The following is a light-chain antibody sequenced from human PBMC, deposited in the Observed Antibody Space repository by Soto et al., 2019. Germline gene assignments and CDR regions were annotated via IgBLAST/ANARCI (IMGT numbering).Light chain of an antibody. V-gene: IGKV1-39*01. Sequence: DIQMTQSPSSLSASVGHRVTITCRASQSIVTYLNWYQQKSGKAPKLLIYAASSLQSGVPSTFSGSGSGTDFTLTISSLQPDDFATYYCQQSYSTPRTFGQGTKVDIK. CDR2: AAS. J-gene: IGKJ1*01. CDR1: QSIVTY. CDR3: QQSYSTPRT.